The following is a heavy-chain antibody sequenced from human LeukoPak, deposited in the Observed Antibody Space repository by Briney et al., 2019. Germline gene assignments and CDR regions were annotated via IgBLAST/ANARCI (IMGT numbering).Heavy chain of an antibody. J-gene: IGHJ4*02. D-gene: IGHD3-22*01. V-gene: IGHV4-61*01. CDR2: IYYSGST. CDR1: GGSVSSGSYY. CDR3: ARGYYDSSGYYTFDY. Sequence: PSETLSLTCTVSGGSVSSGSYYWSWIRQPPGKGLEWIGYIYYSGSTNYNPSLKSRVTISVDTSKNQFSLKLSSVTAADTAVYYCARGYYDSSGYYTFDYWGQGTLVTVSS.